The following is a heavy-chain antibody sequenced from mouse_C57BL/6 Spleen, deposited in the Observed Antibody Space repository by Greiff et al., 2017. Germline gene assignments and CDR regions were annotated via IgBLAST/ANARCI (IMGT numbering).Heavy chain of an antibody. CDR3: ARGGDGIDY. D-gene: IGHD3-3*01. J-gene: IGHJ2*01. Sequence: VQLQQSGPELVKPGASVKISCKASGYSFTGYYMNWVKQSPEKSLEWIGEINPSTGGTTYNQKFKAKATLTVDKSSSTAYMQLKSLTSEDSAVYYCARGGDGIDYWGQGTTLTVSS. V-gene: IGHV1-42*01. CDR1: GYSFTGYY. CDR2: INPSTGGT.